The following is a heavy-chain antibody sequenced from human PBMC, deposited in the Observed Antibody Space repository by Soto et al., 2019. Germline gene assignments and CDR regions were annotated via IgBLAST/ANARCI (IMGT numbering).Heavy chain of an antibody. Sequence: QVQLVQSGAEVKKPGSSVKVSCKASGGTFSSYTISWVRQAPGQGLEWMGRIIPILGIANYAQKFQGRVTITADKSTSTAHMELSSLRSEDTAVYYCARRDLGYCSGGSCYSGFDYWGQGTLVTVSS. CDR2: IIPILGIA. J-gene: IGHJ4*02. D-gene: IGHD2-15*01. V-gene: IGHV1-69*02. CDR3: ARRDLGYCSGGSCYSGFDY. CDR1: GGTFSSYT.